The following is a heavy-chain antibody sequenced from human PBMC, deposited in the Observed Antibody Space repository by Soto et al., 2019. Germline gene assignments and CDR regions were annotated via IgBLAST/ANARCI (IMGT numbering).Heavy chain of an antibody. V-gene: IGHV3-23*04. Sequence: VQLVESGGGVVQPGKSLRLSCAASGFAFSTYGVHWVRQAPGKGLEWVCGFSGGSGATHYRDSVKGRFTISRDDSRSTVYLQMNSLGVDDTAVYYCVKWNGYGDYWGQGTLVSVSS. J-gene: IGHJ4*02. CDR3: VKWNGYGDY. CDR1: GFAFSTYG. CDR2: FSGGSGAT. D-gene: IGHD1-1*01.